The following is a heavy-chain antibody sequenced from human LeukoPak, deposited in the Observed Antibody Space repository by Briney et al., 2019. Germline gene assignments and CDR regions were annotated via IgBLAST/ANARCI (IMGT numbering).Heavy chain of an antibody. J-gene: IGHJ4*02. D-gene: IGHD5-24*01. CDR3: SKEAGKETWLRGDFDY. CDR2: ISGSGGST. Sequence: GGSLGLSCVASGFTVSSNYMSWVRQAPGKGLEWVSAISGSGGSTYYADSVKGRFTISRDNSKNTLYLQMNSLRAEDTAVYYCSKEAGKETWLRGDFDYWGQGTLVTVSS. V-gene: IGHV3-23*01. CDR1: GFTVSSNY.